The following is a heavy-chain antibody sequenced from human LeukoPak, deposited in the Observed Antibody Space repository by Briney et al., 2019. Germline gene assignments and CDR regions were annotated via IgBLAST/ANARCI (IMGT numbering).Heavy chain of an antibody. CDR2: INPNSGGT. CDR3: ARDGRTYSSSLEWFDP. D-gene: IGHD6-6*01. Sequence: ASVKVSCKASGYTFTGYYIHWVRQAPGQGLEWMGWINPNSGGTTYAQKFQGRVTMTRNTSISAAYMELSRLTSDDTAVYYCARDGRTYSSSLEWFDPWGQGTLVTVSS. V-gene: IGHV1-2*02. J-gene: IGHJ5*02. CDR1: GYTFTGYY.